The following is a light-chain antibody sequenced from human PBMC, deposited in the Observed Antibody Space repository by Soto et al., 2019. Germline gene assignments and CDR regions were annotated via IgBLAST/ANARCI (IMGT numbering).Light chain of an antibody. CDR1: QSISSY. J-gene: IGKJ1*01. CDR2: AAS. V-gene: IGKV1-39*01. CDR3: QPRYSTPWT. Sequence: DIQMTQSPSSLSASVGDRVNITCRASQSISSYLNWYQQKPGKAPKLLIYAASSLQSGVPSKFSGSGSGTDFTLTISRLQPEEFATYYCQPRYSTPWTFGHGIKEEIK.